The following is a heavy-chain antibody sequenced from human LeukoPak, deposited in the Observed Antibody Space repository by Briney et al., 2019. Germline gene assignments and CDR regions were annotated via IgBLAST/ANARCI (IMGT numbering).Heavy chain of an antibody. CDR3: ARGVNWNLGYFDY. J-gene: IGHJ4*02. CDR2: IIPIFGTA. V-gene: IGHV1-69*05. Sequence: SVKVSCKASGGTFSSYAISWVRQAPGQGLEWMGGIIPIFGTANYAQKFQGRVTMTRDTSISTAYMELSRLRSDDTAVYYCARGVNWNLGYFDYWGQGSLVTVSS. CDR1: GGTFSSYA. D-gene: IGHD1-7*01.